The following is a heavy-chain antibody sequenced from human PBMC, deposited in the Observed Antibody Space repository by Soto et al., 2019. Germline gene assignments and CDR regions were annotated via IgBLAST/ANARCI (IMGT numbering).Heavy chain of an antibody. J-gene: IGHJ4*02. V-gene: IGHV3-33*01. CDR2: IWYDGTNK. CDR3: ARDAVMVTCQKN. D-gene: IGHD5-18*01. Sequence: GGSLRLSCAASGFTFSSSGMHWVRQAPGKGLEWVAVIWYDGTNKYYGDSVKGRFSISRDNSKNTLYLQMNNLRAEDTAVYYCARDAVMVTCQKNWGQGTIVTVYS. CDR1: GFTFSSSG.